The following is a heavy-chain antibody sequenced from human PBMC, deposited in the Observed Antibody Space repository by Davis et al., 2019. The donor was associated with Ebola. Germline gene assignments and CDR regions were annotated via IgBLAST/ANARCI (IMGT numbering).Heavy chain of an antibody. J-gene: IGHJ4*02. Sequence: GGSLRLSCAASGFTFSSYSMNWVRQAPGKGLEWVSYISSSSSTIYYADSVKGRFTISRDNSKNTLYLQMNSLRAEDTAVYYCARGSSGYDFWSGYRYFDYWGQGTLVTVSS. CDR1: GFTFSSYS. CDR2: ISSSSSTI. CDR3: ARGSSGYDFWSGYRYFDY. V-gene: IGHV3-48*01. D-gene: IGHD3-3*01.